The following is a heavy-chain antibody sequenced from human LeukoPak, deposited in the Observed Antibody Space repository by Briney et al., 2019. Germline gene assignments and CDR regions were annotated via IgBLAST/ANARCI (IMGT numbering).Heavy chain of an antibody. Sequence: SETLSLTCTVSGGSISSYYWSWIRQPPGKGLEWIGSIYYSGSTYYNPSLKSRVTISVDTSKNQFSLKLSSVTAADTAVYYCASLYDSSGYGYYYMDVWGKGTTVTVSS. V-gene: IGHV4-59*05. J-gene: IGHJ6*03. D-gene: IGHD3-22*01. CDR1: GGSISSYY. CDR3: ASLYDSSGYGYYYMDV. CDR2: IYYSGST.